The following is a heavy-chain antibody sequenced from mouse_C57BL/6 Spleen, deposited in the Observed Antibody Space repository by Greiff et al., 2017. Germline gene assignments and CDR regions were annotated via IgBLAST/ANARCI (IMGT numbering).Heavy chain of an antibody. CDR3: TVSLGFAY. CDR2: IRLKSDNYAT. CDR1: GFTFSNYW. V-gene: IGHV6-3*01. Sequence: EVKLVESGGGLVQPGGSMKLSCVASGFTFSNYWMNWVRQSPEKGLEWVAQIRLKSDNYATHYAESVKGRFTISRDDSKSSVYLQMNNLRAEDTGIYYFTVSLGFAYWGQGTLVTVSA. J-gene: IGHJ3*01. D-gene: IGHD6-2*01.